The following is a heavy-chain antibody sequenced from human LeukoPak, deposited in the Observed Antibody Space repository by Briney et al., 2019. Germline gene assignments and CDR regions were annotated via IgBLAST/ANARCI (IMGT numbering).Heavy chain of an antibody. D-gene: IGHD5-18*01. V-gene: IGHV3-33*01. Sequence: GTSLRLSCAASGFTFSTYVMHWVRPAPGKGLEWVALTWHDGSNKYYGDSVKGRFTISRENSKNTLYLQMTSLRAEDTAIYYCARERGYTHGHPFDNWGQGTLVTVSS. CDR1: GFTFSTYV. J-gene: IGHJ4*02. CDR3: ARERGYTHGHPFDN. CDR2: TWHDGSNK.